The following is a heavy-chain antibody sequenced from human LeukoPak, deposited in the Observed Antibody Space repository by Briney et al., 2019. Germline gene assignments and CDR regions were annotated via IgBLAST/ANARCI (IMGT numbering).Heavy chain of an antibody. J-gene: IGHJ4*02. CDR1: GLPFSSYA. Sequence: GSLRLSCAASGLPFSSYAMHWVRQAPGKGLEYVSSISSTGGSTYYANSVKGRFTISRDNSKNTLYLQMGSLRAEDMAVYYCARGKYGDPVTPYYFDYWGQGTLVTVSS. V-gene: IGHV3-64*01. CDR3: ARGKYGDPVTPYYFDY. CDR2: ISSTGGST. D-gene: IGHD4-17*01.